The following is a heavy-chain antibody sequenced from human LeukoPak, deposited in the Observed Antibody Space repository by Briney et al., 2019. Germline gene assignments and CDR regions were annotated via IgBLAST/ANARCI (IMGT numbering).Heavy chain of an antibody. CDR3: ARPGECTSTSCYYYYYYGMDV. D-gene: IGHD2-2*01. CDR1: GFTFSNYN. J-gene: IGHJ6*02. Sequence: GGSLRLSCAASGFTFSNYNMNWVRQAPGKELEWVSSISSSSIDIYYADSVKGRFTISRDNAKNSLYLQMNSLRVEDTAVYYCARPGECTSTSCYYYYYYGMDVWGQGTTVTVSS. V-gene: IGHV3-21*01. CDR2: ISSSSIDI.